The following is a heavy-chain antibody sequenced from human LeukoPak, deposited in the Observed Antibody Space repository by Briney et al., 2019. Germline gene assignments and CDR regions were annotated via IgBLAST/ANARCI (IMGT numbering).Heavy chain of an antibody. CDR2: IYYSGST. V-gene: IGHV4-39*07. J-gene: IGHJ4*02. Sequence: SETLSLTCTVSGGSISSSSYYRGWIRQPPGKGLEWIGSIYYSGSTYYNPSLKSRVTISVDTSKNQFSLKLSSVTAADTAVYYCARGRAIQELWRYISPVRHDYWGQGTLVTVSS. D-gene: IGHD4/OR15-4a*01. CDR1: GGSISSSSYY. CDR3: ARGRAIQELWRYISPVRHDY.